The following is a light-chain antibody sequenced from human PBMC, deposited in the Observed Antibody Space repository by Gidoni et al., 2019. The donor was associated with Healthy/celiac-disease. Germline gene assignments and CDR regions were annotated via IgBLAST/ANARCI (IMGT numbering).Light chain of an antibody. Sequence: DIQMTKSPSSLSASVGDRVTITCRASQSISSYLNWYQQKPGKAPQLLIYAASSLQSGVPSRFSGSGSGTDFTLTISSMQPEDFVTYYCQQSYSTPLTFGGGTKVEIK. CDR3: QQSYSTPLT. V-gene: IGKV1-39*01. J-gene: IGKJ4*01. CDR2: AAS. CDR1: QSISSY.